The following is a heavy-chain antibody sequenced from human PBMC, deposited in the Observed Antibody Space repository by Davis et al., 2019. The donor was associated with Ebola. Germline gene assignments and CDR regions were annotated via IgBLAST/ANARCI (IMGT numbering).Heavy chain of an antibody. D-gene: IGHD4-17*01. CDR1: GFTFRTYD. CDR3: ARAQFGDVVLDY. V-gene: IGHV3-13*01. J-gene: IGHJ4*02. CDR2: IGTAGDT. Sequence: PGGSLRLSCAASGFTFRTYDMHWVRHPTGKGLEWVSVIGTAGDTHYRGSAKGRFTISRENARNSLYLQMNSLTAGDTAVYYCARAQFGDVVLDYWGQGTLVTVSS.